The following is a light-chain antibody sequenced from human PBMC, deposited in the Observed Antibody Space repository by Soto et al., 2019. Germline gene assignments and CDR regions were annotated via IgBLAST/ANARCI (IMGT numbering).Light chain of an antibody. CDR1: SSDVGSYNR. J-gene: IGLJ2*01. CDR3: SLYTSSSTLV. V-gene: IGLV2-18*01. Sequence: QSALTQPPSVSGSPGQSGTISCTGTSSDVGSYNRVSWYQQPPGTAPKLMIYEVSNRPSGVPDRFSGSKSGNTASLTISGLQAEDEADYYCSLYTSSSTLVFGGGTKVTVL. CDR2: EVS.